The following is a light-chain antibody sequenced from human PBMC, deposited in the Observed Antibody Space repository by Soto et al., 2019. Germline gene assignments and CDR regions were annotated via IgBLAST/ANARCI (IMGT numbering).Light chain of an antibody. CDR1: QSVSSTY. CDR3: QQYGTSPPGT. Sequence: EIVLTQSPGTLSLSPGERATLSCRTSQSVSSTYLAWYQHKPGQAPRLLIYGASNRATGIPDRFSGGGTATDFTLTISRLEPEDFAVYYCQQYGTSPPGTFGQGTKVDIK. V-gene: IGKV3-20*01. CDR2: GAS. J-gene: IGKJ1*01.